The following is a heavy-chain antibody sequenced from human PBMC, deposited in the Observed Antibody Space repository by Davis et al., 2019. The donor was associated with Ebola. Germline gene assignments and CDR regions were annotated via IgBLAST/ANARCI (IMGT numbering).Heavy chain of an antibody. CDR3: AKDVGSGSSSAFDI. CDR2: ITTPANGGRT. V-gene: IGHV3-23*01. J-gene: IGHJ3*02. Sequence: PGGSLRPSCAALGSTLHNYAMTWVRQSPGKGLEWVSAITTPANGGRTYYADSVKGRFTISRDTSKNTLYLQMKSLRAEDTAEYYCAKDVGSGSSSAFDIWGQGTMVTVSS. CDR1: GSTLHNYA. D-gene: IGHD3-10*01.